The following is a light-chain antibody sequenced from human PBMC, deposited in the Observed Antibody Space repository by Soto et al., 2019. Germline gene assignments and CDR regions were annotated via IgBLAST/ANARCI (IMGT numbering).Light chain of an antibody. Sequence: DIQMTQSPSSLSASVGDRVTITCRASQSISSYLNWYQQKPGKAPKLLIYDASNRATGVPVRFSGSGSGTEFTLTIDSLQSEDFAVYYCQQYNDWPHTFGQGTKVDI. V-gene: IGKV1-39*01. CDR2: DAS. CDR1: QSISSY. J-gene: IGKJ2*01. CDR3: QQYNDWPHT.